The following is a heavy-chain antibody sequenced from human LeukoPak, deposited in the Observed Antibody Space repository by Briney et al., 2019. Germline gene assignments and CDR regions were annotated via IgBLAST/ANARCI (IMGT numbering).Heavy chain of an antibody. CDR3: VREPQAEYYFDY. J-gene: IGHJ4*02. D-gene: IGHD1-14*01. Sequence: GGSLRLSCAASGFTFTNYAMSWVRQAPGKGLVWVSRINSDGSSTTYADSVKGRFTISRDNAKNTLYLQMNSLRAEDTAVYYCVREPQAEYYFDYWGQGTLVTVSS. CDR2: INSDGSST. CDR1: GFTFTNYA. V-gene: IGHV3-74*01.